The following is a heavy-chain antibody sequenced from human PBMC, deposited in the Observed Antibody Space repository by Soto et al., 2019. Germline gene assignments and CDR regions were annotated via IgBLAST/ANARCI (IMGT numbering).Heavy chain of an antibody. V-gene: IGHV1-69*02. CDR3: ARGPLVVLNYFES. J-gene: IGHJ4*02. CDR2: IFPLTDIP. CDR1: GGTFRNYP. Sequence: QVQLVQSGTEVKKPGSSVKVSCKASGGTFRNYPINWVRQAPGQGLEWMGSIFPLTDIPDYAQNFQARLTISADKSTSTAYMELISLTSDETAMYFCARGPLVVLNYFESWGQGTLVTVSS.